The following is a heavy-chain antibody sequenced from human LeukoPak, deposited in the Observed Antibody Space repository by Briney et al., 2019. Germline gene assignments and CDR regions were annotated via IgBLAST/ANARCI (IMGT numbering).Heavy chain of an antibody. CDR3: ARDRSRSSGWYYFDY. Sequence: PGGSLRLSCAASGFTLSSYAMSWVRQAPGKGLEWVSAISGSGGSTYYADSVKGRFTISRDNYKNTLYLQMNSMRAEDTAVYYCARDRSRSSGWYYFDYWGQGTLVTVSS. CDR2: ISGSGGST. V-gene: IGHV3-23*01. D-gene: IGHD6-19*01. CDR1: GFTLSSYA. J-gene: IGHJ4*02.